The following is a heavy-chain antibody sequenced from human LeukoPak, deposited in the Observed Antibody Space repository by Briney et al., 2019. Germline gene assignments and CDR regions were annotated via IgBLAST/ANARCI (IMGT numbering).Heavy chain of an antibody. D-gene: IGHD3-3*01. Sequence: SVKVSCKASGGTFSSYAISWVRQALGQGLEWMGGIIPIFGTANYAQKFQGRVTITTDESTSTAYMELSSLRSEDTAVYYCARPRLRFLEWLSIDYWGQGTLVTVSS. CDR1: GGTFSSYA. CDR2: IIPIFGTA. J-gene: IGHJ4*02. CDR3: ARPRLRFLEWLSIDY. V-gene: IGHV1-69*05.